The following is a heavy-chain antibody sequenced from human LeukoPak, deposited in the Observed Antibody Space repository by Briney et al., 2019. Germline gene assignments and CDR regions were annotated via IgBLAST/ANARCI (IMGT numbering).Heavy chain of an antibody. CDR3: ARDLQLWSNYFDY. CDR2: IIPIFGTA. Sequence: SVKVSCKASGGTFSSYAISWVRQAPGQGLEWMGGIIPIFGTANYAQKFQGRVTITADKSTSTAYMELRSLRSDDTAVYYCARDLQLWSNYFDYWGQGTLVTVSS. D-gene: IGHD3-10*01. CDR1: GGTFSSYA. J-gene: IGHJ4*02. V-gene: IGHV1-69*06.